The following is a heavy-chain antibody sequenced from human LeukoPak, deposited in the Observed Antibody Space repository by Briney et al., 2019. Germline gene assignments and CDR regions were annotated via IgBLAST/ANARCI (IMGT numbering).Heavy chain of an antibody. Sequence: GGSLRLSCAASGVTFSNYDMHWVRQAAGKGLEWVSGIGTAGDTYYPGSVKGRFTISRENAKNSLYLHMNSLSAGDTAMYYCASSPAYSSSWYAIDTWGQGTLVTVSS. V-gene: IGHV3-13*01. D-gene: IGHD6-13*01. CDR3: ASSPAYSSSWYAIDT. CDR1: GVTFSNYD. J-gene: IGHJ5*02. CDR2: IGTAGDT.